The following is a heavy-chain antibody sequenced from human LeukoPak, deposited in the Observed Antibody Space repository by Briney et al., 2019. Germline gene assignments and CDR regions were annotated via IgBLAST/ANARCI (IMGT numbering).Heavy chain of an antibody. V-gene: IGHV3-30*03. CDR2: ISYDGSNK. J-gene: IGHJ3*01. CDR3: ARDLSYSRDDAFDL. CDR1: GFTFNSYG. Sequence: PGGSLRLSFAASGFTFNSYGMHWVRQAPGKGLEWVAVISYDGSNKYYADFVKGRFTISRDDAKDSLYLQMSSLSADDTAVYYCARDLSYSRDDAFDLWGQGTMVTVSS. D-gene: IGHD3-22*01.